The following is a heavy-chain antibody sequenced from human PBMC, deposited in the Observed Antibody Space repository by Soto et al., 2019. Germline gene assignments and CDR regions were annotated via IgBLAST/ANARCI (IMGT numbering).Heavy chain of an antibody. J-gene: IGHJ4*02. D-gene: IGHD6-13*01. Sequence: QVQLQQWGAGLLKPSETLSLTCAVYGGSFSGYYWSWIRQPPGKGLEWIGEINHSGSTNYNPSLKSRVTISVDTSKNQFSLKLSSVTAADTAVYYCARGLGSSWPYWGQGTLVTVSS. CDR1: GGSFSGYY. CDR2: INHSGST. V-gene: IGHV4-34*01. CDR3: ARGLGSSWPY.